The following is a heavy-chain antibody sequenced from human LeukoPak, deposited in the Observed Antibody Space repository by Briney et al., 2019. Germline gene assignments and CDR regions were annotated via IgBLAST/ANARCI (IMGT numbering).Heavy chain of an antibody. D-gene: IGHD3-3*01. CDR3: TTHPPYDFWNDYQENYFDY. CDR1: GFTFTNAW. J-gene: IGHJ4*02. CDR2: IKSKTDGGTT. Sequence: PGGSLRLSCAASGFTFTNAWMSWVRQAPGKGLEWVGRIKSKTDGGTTDYAAPVKGRFTISRDDSKNTLYLQMNSLKTEDTAVYYCTTHPPYDFWNDYQENYFDYWGQGTLVTVSP. V-gene: IGHV3-15*01.